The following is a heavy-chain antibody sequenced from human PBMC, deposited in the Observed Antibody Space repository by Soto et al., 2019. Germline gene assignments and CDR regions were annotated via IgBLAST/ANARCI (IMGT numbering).Heavy chain of an antibody. CDR2: IVVGSGNT. Sequence: GASVKVSCKASGFTFTSSAVQWVRQARGQRLEWIGWIVVGSGNTNYAQKFQERVTITRDMSTSTAYMELSSLRSEDTAVYYCAASYYDFWSGYYTLFDYWGQGTLVTVSS. J-gene: IGHJ4*02. CDR1: GFTFTSSA. V-gene: IGHV1-58*01. D-gene: IGHD3-3*01. CDR3: AASYYDFWSGYYTLFDY.